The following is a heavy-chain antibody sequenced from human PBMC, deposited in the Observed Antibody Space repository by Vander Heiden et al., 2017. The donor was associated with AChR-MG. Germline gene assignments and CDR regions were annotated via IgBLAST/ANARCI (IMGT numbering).Heavy chain of an antibody. Sequence: QVQLQQWGAGLLKPSETLSLTCAVYGGSFSGYYWSWIRQPPGKGLEWSGEINHSGSTNYNPSLKSRVTISVDTSKNQFSLKLSSVTAADTAVYYCARDRQYCSSTSCYQYYYYYGMDVWGQGTTVTVSS. CDR2: INHSGST. CDR3: ARDRQYCSSTSCYQYYYYYGMDV. J-gene: IGHJ6*02. D-gene: IGHD2-2*01. CDR1: GGSFSGYY. V-gene: IGHV4-34*01.